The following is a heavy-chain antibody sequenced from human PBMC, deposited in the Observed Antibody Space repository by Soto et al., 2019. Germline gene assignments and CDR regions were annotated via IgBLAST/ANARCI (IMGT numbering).Heavy chain of an antibody. Sequence: VKVSCKASGYTFTSYAMHWVRQAPGQRLEWMGWINAGNGNTKYSQKFQGRVTITRDTSASTAYMELSSLRSEDTAVYYCARDDLIVWQQLGSGSYAFDIWGQGTMVTVSS. V-gene: IGHV1-3*01. CDR1: GYTFTSYA. J-gene: IGHJ3*02. D-gene: IGHD6-13*01. CDR2: INAGNGNT. CDR3: ARDDLIVWQQLGSGSYAFDI.